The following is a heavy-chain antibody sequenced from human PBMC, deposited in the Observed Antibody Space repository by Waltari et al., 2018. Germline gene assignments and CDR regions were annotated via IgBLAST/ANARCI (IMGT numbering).Heavy chain of an antibody. V-gene: IGHV1-69-2*01. CDR3: ATGGSYGELSFVDY. CDR1: GYTFTAYS. D-gene: IGHD5-18*01. J-gene: IGHJ4*02. CDR2: VDPEDGET. Sequence: VQLVQSGAEVKKPGATVKISCKASGYTFTAYSMHWVQQAPGKGLEWMGRVDPEDGETIYAEKFQGRVTITADTSTDTAYMELSSLRSEDTAVYYCATGGSYGELSFVDYWGQGTLVTVSS.